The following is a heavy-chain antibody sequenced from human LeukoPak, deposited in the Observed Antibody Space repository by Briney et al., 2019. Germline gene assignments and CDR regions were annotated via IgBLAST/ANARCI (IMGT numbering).Heavy chain of an antibody. Sequence: PSETLSLTCTVSGYSISSGYYWGWIRRPPGKGLEWIGSIYHSGSTYYNPSLKSRVTISVDTSKNQFSLKLSAVTAADTAVYYCARSIAVAGKVYWCFDLWGRGTLVTVSS. CDR3: ARSIAVAGKVYWCFDL. V-gene: IGHV4-38-2*02. D-gene: IGHD6-19*01. J-gene: IGHJ2*01. CDR1: GYSISSGYY. CDR2: IYHSGST.